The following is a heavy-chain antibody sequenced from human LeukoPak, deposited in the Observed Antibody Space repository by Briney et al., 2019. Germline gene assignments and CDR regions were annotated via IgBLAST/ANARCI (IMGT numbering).Heavy chain of an antibody. CDR2: ISSSSSTI. CDR3: ARDSSGFPHDY. CDR1: GFTLNTYS. D-gene: IGHD3-22*01. Sequence: GGSLRLSCAASGFTLNTYSINWVRQSPGKGLEWLSYISSSSSTIYYADSVKGRFTISRDNAKDSLYLQMNSLRAEDTAVYYCARDSSGFPHDYWGQGTLVTVSS. J-gene: IGHJ4*02. V-gene: IGHV3-48*01.